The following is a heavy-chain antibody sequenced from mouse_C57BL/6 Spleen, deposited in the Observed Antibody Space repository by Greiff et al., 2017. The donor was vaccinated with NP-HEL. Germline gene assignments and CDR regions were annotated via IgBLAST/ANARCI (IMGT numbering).Heavy chain of an antibody. CDR1: GYTFTSYW. D-gene: IGHD2-14*01. Sequence: QVQLQQPGTELVKPGASVKLSCKASGYTFTSYWMHWVKQRPGQGLEWIGNINPSNGGTNYNEKFKSKATVTVDKSSSTAYMQLSSLTSEDSAVYYCAREMLRVRRKGWYFDYWGQGTTLTVSS. CDR3: AREMLRVRRKGWYFDY. V-gene: IGHV1-53*01. CDR2: INPSNGGT. J-gene: IGHJ2*01.